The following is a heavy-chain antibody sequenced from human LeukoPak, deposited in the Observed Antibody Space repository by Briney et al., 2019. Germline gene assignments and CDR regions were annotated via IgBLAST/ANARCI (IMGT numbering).Heavy chain of an antibody. CDR2: ISTSGGTT. D-gene: IGHD6-25*01. V-gene: IGHV3-23*01. J-gene: IGHJ4*02. CDR3: AKVRSAYYFDS. CDR1: GFTFSSYG. Sequence: GGSLRLSCAASGFTFSSYGMSWVRQAPGKGLEWVPAISTSGGTTYYADSVMGRFTISRDNSKNTLYLQMNSLRAEDTALYYCAKVRSAYYFDSWGQGTLVTVSS.